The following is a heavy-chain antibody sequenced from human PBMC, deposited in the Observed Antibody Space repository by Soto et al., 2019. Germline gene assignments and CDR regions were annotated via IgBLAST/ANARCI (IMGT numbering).Heavy chain of an antibody. CDR2: IIPIFGTA. Sequence: SVKVSCKASGGTFSSYAISWVRQSPGQGLEWMGGIIPIFGTANYAQKFQGRVTITADESTSTAYMELSSLRSEDTAVYYCARDPRGYSYGTGYYYYGMDVWGQGTTVTVSS. V-gene: IGHV1-69*13. CDR1: GGTFSSYA. CDR3: ARDPRGYSYGTGYYYYGMDV. D-gene: IGHD5-18*01. J-gene: IGHJ6*02.